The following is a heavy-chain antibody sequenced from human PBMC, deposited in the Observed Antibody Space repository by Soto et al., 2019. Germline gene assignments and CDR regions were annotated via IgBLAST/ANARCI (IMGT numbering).Heavy chain of an antibody. CDR2: ISGSSRYT. J-gene: IGHJ4*02. CDR3: ARHTSGWHYYDY. CDR1: GFNFSDHY. V-gene: IGHV3-11*06. Sequence: QVQLVESGGGLVKPGGSLRLSCAASGFNFSDHYMNWIRQAPGKGLEWVSYISGSSRYTNFADSVKGRFTISRDNAKNSLYLQMNGLRAEDTAVYYCARHTSGWHYYDYWGQGTPVTVSS. D-gene: IGHD6-19*01.